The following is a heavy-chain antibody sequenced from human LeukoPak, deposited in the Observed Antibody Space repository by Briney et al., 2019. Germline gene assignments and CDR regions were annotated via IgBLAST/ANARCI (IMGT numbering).Heavy chain of an antibody. V-gene: IGHV3-48*01. CDR3: ARDDDYGEDREDWFDP. CDR1: GFTFSSYS. Sequence: PGGSLRLSCAASGFTFSSYSMNWVRQAPGKGLEWVSYISSSSSTIYYADSVKGRFTISRDNAKNSLYLQMNSLRAEDTAVYYCARDDDYGEDREDWFDPWGQGTLVTVSS. CDR2: ISSSSSTI. D-gene: IGHD4-17*01. J-gene: IGHJ5*02.